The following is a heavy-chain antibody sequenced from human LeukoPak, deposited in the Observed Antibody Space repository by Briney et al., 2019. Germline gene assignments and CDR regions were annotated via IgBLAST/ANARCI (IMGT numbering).Heavy chain of an antibody. J-gene: IGHJ5*02. CDR1: GYTFTGYY. D-gene: IGHD4-17*01. CDR3: ARGRDDYGDYYWFDP. V-gene: IGHV1-8*02. CDR2: INPNSGNT. Sequence: ASVKVSCKASGYTFTGYYMHWVRQAPGQGLEWMGWINPNSGNTGYAQKFQGRVTMTRNTSISTAYMELSSLRSEDTAVYYCARGRDDYGDYYWFDPWGQGTLVTVSS.